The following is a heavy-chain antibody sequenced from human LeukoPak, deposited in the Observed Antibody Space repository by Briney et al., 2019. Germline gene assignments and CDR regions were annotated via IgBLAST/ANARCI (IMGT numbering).Heavy chain of an antibody. CDR3: ARDDIVVVPAAITPNDAFDI. J-gene: IGHJ3*02. CDR1: GFTFSSYS. Sequence: GGSLRLSCAASGFTFSSYSMNWVRQAPGKGLEWVSYISSSSSTIYYADSVKGRFTISRDNAKNSLYLQMNSLRAEDTAVYYSARDDIVVVPAAITPNDAFDIWGQGTMVTVSS. D-gene: IGHD2-2*01. V-gene: IGHV3-48*04. CDR2: ISSSSSTI.